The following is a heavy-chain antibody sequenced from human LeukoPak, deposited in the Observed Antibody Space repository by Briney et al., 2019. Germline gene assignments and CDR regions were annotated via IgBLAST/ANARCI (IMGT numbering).Heavy chain of an antibody. Sequence: PGGSLRLSCVASGLTFSTSGMHWVRQSPGKGLDWVAFIRNDGNKYNYAESVKGRFTISRDNSKNTLYLQMDSLSAEDTAVYYCVKVDTWGQGILVTVSS. CDR3: VKVDT. CDR1: GLTFSTSG. CDR2: IRNDGNKY. V-gene: IGHV3-30*02. D-gene: IGHD5-18*01. J-gene: IGHJ4*02.